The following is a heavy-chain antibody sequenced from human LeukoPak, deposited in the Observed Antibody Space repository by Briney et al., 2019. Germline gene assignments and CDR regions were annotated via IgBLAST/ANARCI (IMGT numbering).Heavy chain of an antibody. CDR3: ARDSSGWYRWFDP. CDR2: IYYTGST. V-gene: IGHV4-59*01. J-gene: IGHJ5*02. D-gene: IGHD6-19*01. CDR1: GGSISNYY. Sequence: SETLSLTCTASGGSISNYYWSWIRQSPEKGLEWIGYIYYTGSTNYNPSLKSRVTMSVDTSKNQFSLKLSSVTAADTAVYYCARDSSGWYRWFDPWGQGTRVTVSS.